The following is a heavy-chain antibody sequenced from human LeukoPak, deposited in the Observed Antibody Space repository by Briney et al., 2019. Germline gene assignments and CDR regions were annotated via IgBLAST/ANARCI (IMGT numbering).Heavy chain of an antibody. CDR2: INHSGST. CDR1: GGSFSGYY. CDR3: ARGPRGYYYYYYMDV. V-gene: IGHV4-34*01. J-gene: IGHJ6*03. Sequence: SETLSLTCAVYGGSFSGYYWSWIRQPPGKGLEWIGEINHSGSTSYNPSLKSRVTISVDTSKNQFSLKLSSVTAADTAVYYCARGPRGYYYYYYMDVWGKGTTVTVSS.